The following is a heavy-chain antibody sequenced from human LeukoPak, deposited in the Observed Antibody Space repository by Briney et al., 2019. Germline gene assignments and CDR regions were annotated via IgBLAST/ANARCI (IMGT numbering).Heavy chain of an antibody. CDR2: INHSGST. V-gene: IGHV4-39*07. J-gene: IGHJ4*02. CDR3: ARGLRYYDILTGYYTYYFDY. CDR1: GGSISSSRYY. Sequence: SSETLSLTCTVSGGSISSSRYYWGWIRQPPGKGLEWIGEINHSGSTNYNPSLKSRVTISVDTSKNQFSLKLSSVTAADTAVYYCARGLRYYDILTGYYTYYFDYWGQGTLVTVSS. D-gene: IGHD3-9*01.